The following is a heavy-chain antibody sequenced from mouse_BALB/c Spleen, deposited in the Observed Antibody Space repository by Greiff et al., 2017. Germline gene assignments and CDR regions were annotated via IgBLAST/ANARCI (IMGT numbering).Heavy chain of an antibody. V-gene: IGHV2-6-5*01. CDR2: IWGGGST. J-gene: IGHJ1*01. CDR1: GFSLTGYG. Sequence: QVQLKESGPGLVAPSQSLSITCTVSGFSLTGYGVSWIRQPPGKGLEWLGVIWGGGSTYYNSALKSRLSISKDNSKSQVFLKMNSLQTDDTAMYYCAKLLIYDGYYWYFDVWGAGTTVTVSS. CDR3: AKLLIYDGYYWYFDV. D-gene: IGHD2-3*01.